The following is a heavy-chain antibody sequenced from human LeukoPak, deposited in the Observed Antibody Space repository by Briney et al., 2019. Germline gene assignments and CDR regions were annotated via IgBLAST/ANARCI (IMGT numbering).Heavy chain of an antibody. CDR1: GYSISSGYY. J-gene: IGHJ4*02. CDR2: IYHSGST. Sequence: NSSETLSLTCTVSGYSISSGYYWGWIWQPPGKGLEWIGSIYHSGSTYYNPSLKSRVTISVDTSKNQFSLKLSSVTAADTAVYYCASSYNDYDWGQGTLVTVSS. D-gene: IGHD4/OR15-4a*01. CDR3: ASSYNDYD. V-gene: IGHV4-38-2*02.